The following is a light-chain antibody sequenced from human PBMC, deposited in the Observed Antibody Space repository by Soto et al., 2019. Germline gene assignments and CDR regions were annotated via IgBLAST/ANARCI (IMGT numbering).Light chain of an antibody. CDR1: SSDVGGYNY. CDR2: DVS. J-gene: IGLJ2*01. CDR3: CSYAGRFTLL. Sequence: QSALTQPRSVSGSPGQSVTISCTGTSSDVGGYNYVSWYQQHPGKAPKLMIYDVSKRPPGVTDRFSGSKSGNTASLTISGLQAEDEADYYCCSYAGRFTLLFGGGTKVTVL. V-gene: IGLV2-11*01.